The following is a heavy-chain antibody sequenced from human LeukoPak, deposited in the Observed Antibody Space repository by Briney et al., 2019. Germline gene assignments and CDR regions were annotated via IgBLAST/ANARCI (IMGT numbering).Heavy chain of an antibody. Sequence: GGSLRLSCAASGFTFSSYAMSWVRQAPGKGLGWVSVISGSGGSTSYADSVKGRFTISRDNSKNTLHLQMNSLRAEDTAVYYCARNGYGDYPIDYWGQGTLVTVSS. V-gene: IGHV3-23*01. CDR1: GFTFSSYA. CDR2: ISGSGGST. J-gene: IGHJ4*02. CDR3: ARNGYGDYPIDY. D-gene: IGHD4-17*01.